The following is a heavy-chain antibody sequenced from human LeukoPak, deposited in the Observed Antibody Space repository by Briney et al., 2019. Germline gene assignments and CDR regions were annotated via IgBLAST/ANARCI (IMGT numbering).Heavy chain of an antibody. CDR3: ARDTRYDSSGYYYDKGDY. Sequence: SETLSLTRAVYGGSFSGYYWSWIRQPPGKGLEWIGEINHSGSTNYNPSLKGRVTISVDTSKNQFSLKLSSVTAADTAVYYCARDTRYDSSGYYYDKGDYWGQGTLVTVSS. V-gene: IGHV4-34*01. CDR2: INHSGST. J-gene: IGHJ4*02. D-gene: IGHD3-22*01. CDR1: GGSFSGYY.